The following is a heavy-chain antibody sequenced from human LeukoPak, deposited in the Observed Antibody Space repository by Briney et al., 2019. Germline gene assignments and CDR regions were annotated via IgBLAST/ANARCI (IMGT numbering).Heavy chain of an antibody. CDR2: VYNSGTT. CDR3: ARDAY. CDR1: GVSIGSHY. J-gene: IGHJ4*02. V-gene: IGHV4-59*11. Sequence: SETLSLTCTVSGVSIGSHYWSWIRQSPGKGLEWIGCVYNSGTTVYNPSLTGRVTISVDTSKDQYSLNLRSVTAADAAVYYCARDAYWGQGILVTVSS.